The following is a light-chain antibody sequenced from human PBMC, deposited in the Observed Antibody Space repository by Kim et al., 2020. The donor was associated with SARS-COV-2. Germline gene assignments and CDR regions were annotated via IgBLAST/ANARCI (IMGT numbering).Light chain of an antibody. Sequence: QSALTQPHSVSGAPGQSVTISCTGSSSDVGDHDHVSWYKQHPGKAPKVLIYDVIKRPSGVPDRFSGSKSDNAASLTISGLQAEDEADYYCCSFAPNYYVFGVGTKVTVL. J-gene: IGLJ1*01. CDR2: DVI. CDR3: CSFAPNYYV. CDR1: SSDVGDHDH. V-gene: IGLV2-11*01.